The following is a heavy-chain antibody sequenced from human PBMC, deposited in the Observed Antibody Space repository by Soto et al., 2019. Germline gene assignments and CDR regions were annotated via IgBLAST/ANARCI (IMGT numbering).Heavy chain of an antibody. CDR2: IYYSGST. CDR1: GGSISSSSYY. V-gene: IGHV4-39*01. CDR3: ARWWMVTAFDY. J-gene: IGHJ4*02. Sequence: SETLSLACSVSGGSISSSSYYWGWSRQPPGQGLEGIGSIYYSGSTSYDPSLKSRVTISVDTSKTQFCLKLSSVTEAETAVYYCARWWMVTAFDYRAQGTLVTVS. D-gene: IGHD2-21*02.